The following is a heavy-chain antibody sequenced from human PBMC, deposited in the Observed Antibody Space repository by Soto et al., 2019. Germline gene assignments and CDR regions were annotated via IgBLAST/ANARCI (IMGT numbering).Heavy chain of an antibody. V-gene: IGHV1-18*01. Sequence: QDQLVQSGAEVKKPGASVTVSCKASGYSFTNYGITWVRQAPGQGLEWMGWISGFNGNTHYAQKLQGRATMTTAASTSTAYMELRSLRSDDTAVYYCARDRGVAPPVAGNTHYYYSMDVWGKGTTVTVSS. CDR2: ISGFNGNT. D-gene: IGHD6-19*01. CDR3: ARDRGVAPPVAGNTHYYYSMDV. CDR1: GYSFTNYG. J-gene: IGHJ6*03.